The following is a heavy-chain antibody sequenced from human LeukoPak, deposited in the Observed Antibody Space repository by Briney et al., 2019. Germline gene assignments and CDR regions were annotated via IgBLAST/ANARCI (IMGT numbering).Heavy chain of an antibody. V-gene: IGHV3-9*01. CDR3: AKGYSYGYDYFDY. Sequence: GGSLRLSCAASGFTFDDYAMHWVRQAPGKGLEWVSGISWNSGGIGYADSVKGRFTISRDNAKNSVYLQMNSLRAEDTALYYCAKGYSYGYDYFDYWGRGTLVTVSS. CDR2: ISWNSGGI. CDR1: GFTFDDYA. J-gene: IGHJ4*02. D-gene: IGHD5-18*01.